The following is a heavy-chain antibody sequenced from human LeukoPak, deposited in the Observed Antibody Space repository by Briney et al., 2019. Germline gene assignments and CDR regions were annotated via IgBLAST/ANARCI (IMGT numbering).Heavy chain of an antibody. V-gene: IGHV3-7*01. Sequence: QPGESLPLSCPASEFTFSTYWMSWVRQAPGKGLEWVATIRQDGGEKHHVDPVRGRFTISRDNAKNSLYLQMNNLRAEDTAVYYCVRGCGRSSCPYYLDVWGKGRTVTVSS. CDR2: IRQDGGEK. CDR1: EFTFSTYW. CDR3: VRGCGRSSCPYYLDV. J-gene: IGHJ6*03. D-gene: IGHD6-13*01.